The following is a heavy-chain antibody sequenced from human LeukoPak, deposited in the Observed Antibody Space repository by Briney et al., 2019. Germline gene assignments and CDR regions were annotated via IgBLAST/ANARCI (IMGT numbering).Heavy chain of an antibody. CDR2: ISGTGATT. V-gene: IGHV3-23*01. CDR1: GFTFSSFA. Sequence: GGSLRLSCAASGFTFSSFAMSWVRQAPGKGLEWVSAISGTGATTYYSDSVKGRFTISKDNSENTLYLQMNSLRAEDTAVYYCAKEYSSSASDSWGQGTLVTVSS. CDR3: AKEYSSSASDS. J-gene: IGHJ4*02. D-gene: IGHD6-6*01.